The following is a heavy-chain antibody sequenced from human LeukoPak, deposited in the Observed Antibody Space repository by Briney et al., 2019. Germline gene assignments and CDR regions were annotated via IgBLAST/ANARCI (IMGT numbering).Heavy chain of an antibody. V-gene: IGHV3-20*04. CDR3: ARGTFGDHAFDI. CDR1: GFTFDDYG. Sequence: GGSLRLSXAASGFTFDDYGMSWVRQAPGKGLEWVSGINWNGGSTGYADSVKGRFTISRDNAKNSLYLQMNSLRAEDTALYYCARGTFGDHAFDIWGQGTMVTVSS. J-gene: IGHJ3*02. D-gene: IGHD3-10*01. CDR2: INWNGGST.